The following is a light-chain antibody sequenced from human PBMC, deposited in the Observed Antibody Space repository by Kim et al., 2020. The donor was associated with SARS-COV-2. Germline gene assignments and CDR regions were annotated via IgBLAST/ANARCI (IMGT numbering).Light chain of an antibody. V-gene: IGKV3-11*01. CDR2: DGA. CDR1: ESVSTY. Sequence: PGDRATRSCRASESVSTYLAWYQQKPGQAPRLLIYDGAKRATGIPPRFSGSGSGTDFTLTISSLEPEDFAVYYCQQRYNWPPLTFGGGTKVDIK. CDR3: QQRYNWPPLT. J-gene: IGKJ4*01.